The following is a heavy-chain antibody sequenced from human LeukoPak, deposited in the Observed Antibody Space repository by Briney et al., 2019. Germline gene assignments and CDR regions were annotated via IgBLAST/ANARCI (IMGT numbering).Heavy chain of an antibody. J-gene: IGHJ4*02. Sequence: ASVKVSCKASGYTFTSYYMHWVRQAPRQGLEWMGIINPSGGSTSYAQKFQGRVTMTRDTSTSTVYMELSSLRSEDTAVYYCARDSELNYYGSGSTLDYWGQGTLVTVSS. D-gene: IGHD3-10*01. CDR1: GYTFTSYY. CDR3: ARDSELNYYGSGSTLDY. CDR2: INPSGGST. V-gene: IGHV1-46*01.